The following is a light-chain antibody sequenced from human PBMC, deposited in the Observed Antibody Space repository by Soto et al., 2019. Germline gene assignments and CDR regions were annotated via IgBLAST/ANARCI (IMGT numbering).Light chain of an antibody. V-gene: IGKV3-11*01. CDR2: DAS. J-gene: IGKJ4*01. CDR3: PQRSNWPLT. CDR1: QSVSSY. Sequence: EIVLTQSPATLSLSPGERATLSCRASQSVSSYLAWYQQKPGQAPRLLIYDASNRATGIPARFSGSVSGTDFTLTISSLEPEDFAVYYCPQRSNWPLTFGGGTKVEIK.